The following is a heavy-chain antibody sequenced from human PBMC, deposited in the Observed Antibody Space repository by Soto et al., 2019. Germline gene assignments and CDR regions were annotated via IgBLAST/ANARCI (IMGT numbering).Heavy chain of an antibody. V-gene: IGHV3-23*01. Sequence: GGSLRLSCAASGFTFSSYWMSWVRQAPGKGLEWVSDISGSGGSTYYADSVKGRFTISRDNSKNTLYLQMNSLRAEDTAVYYCAKRYCSSTSCTTGKYYYYMDVWGKGTTVTVSS. CDR1: GFTFSSYW. D-gene: IGHD2-2*01. J-gene: IGHJ6*03. CDR2: ISGSGGST. CDR3: AKRYCSSTSCTTGKYYYYMDV.